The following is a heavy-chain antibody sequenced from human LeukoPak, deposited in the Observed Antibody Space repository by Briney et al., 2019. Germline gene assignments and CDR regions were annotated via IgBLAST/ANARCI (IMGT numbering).Heavy chain of an antibody. D-gene: IGHD2-2*01. J-gene: IGHJ6*03. CDR3: ARAVGHCSSTSCVYYYMDV. Sequence: SETLSLTCTVSGGSISSYYWSWIRQPPGKGLEWIGYIYYSGSTNYNPSLKSRVTISVDTSKNQFSLKLSSVTAADTAVYYCARAVGHCSSTSCVYYYMDVWGKGTTVTVSS. CDR1: GGSISSYY. V-gene: IGHV4-59*01. CDR2: IYYSGST.